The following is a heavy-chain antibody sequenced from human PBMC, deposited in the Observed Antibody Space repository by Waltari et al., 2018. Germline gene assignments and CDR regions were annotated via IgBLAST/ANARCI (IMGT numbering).Heavy chain of an antibody. J-gene: IGHJ4*02. Sequence: QLQLQESGPGLVKPSETLSLTCTVSGGPISSSDYYWGWFRQPPGKGLVWIGSIFYSGSTYYTPSLKSRVTISVDTSKNQFSLKLTSVTAADTAVYYCARQGYASGWTPYWGQGALVTVSS. D-gene: IGHD6-19*01. CDR3: ARQGYASGWTPY. CDR1: GGPISSSDYY. V-gene: IGHV4-39*01. CDR2: IFYSGST.